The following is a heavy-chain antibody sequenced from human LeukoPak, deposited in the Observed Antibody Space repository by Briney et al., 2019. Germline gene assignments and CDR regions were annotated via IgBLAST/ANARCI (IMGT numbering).Heavy chain of an antibody. CDR3: ARMPRGPDV. CDR2: IKQDGSEK. V-gene: IGHV3-7*01. J-gene: IGHJ6*04. D-gene: IGHD2-2*01. Sequence: PGGSLRLSCAASGFTFRTYTMHWVRQAPGKGLEWVASIKQDGSEKYYVDSMKGRFTISRDNAKNSLYLQMNSLRAEDTAVYYCARMPRGPDVWGKGTTVTVSS. CDR1: GFTFRTYT.